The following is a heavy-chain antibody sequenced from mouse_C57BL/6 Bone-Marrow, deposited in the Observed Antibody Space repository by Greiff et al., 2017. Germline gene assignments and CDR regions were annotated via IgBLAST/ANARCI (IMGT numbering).Heavy chain of an antibody. V-gene: IGHV7-3*01. CDR2: IRNKANGYTT. J-gene: IGHJ2*01. D-gene: IGHD1-1*01. CDR1: GFTFTDYY. CDR3: ARSHYYGSSYFDY. Sequence: VQLKESGGGLVQPGGSLSLSCAASGFTFTDYYMSWVRQPPGKALEWLGFIRNKANGYTTEYSASVKGRFTISRDNSQSILYLQMNALRAEDSATYYCARSHYYGSSYFDYWGQGTTLTVSS.